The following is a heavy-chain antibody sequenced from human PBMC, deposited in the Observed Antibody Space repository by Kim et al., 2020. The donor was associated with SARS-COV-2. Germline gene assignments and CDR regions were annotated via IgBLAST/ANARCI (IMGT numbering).Heavy chain of an antibody. CDR1: GFTFSSYA. CDR3: ARDVMTLVGATFYYYYGMDV. CDR2: ISYDGSNK. Sequence: GGSLRLSCAASGFTFSSYAMHWVRQAPGKGLEWVAVISYDGSNKYYADSVKGRFTISRDNSKNTLYLQMNSLRAEDTAVYYCARDVMTLVGATFYYYYGMDVWGQGTTVTVSS. J-gene: IGHJ6*02. D-gene: IGHD1-26*01. V-gene: IGHV3-30*04.